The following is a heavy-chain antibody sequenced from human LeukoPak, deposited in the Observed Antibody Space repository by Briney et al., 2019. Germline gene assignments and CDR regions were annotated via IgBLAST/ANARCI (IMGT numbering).Heavy chain of an antibody. Sequence: PSETLSLTCTVSGYSISSGYYWGWIRQPPGKGLEWIGSIYHSGSTYYNPSLKSRVTISVDTSKNQFSLKLSSVTAADTAVYYCASYYSSGSFDYWGQGTLVTVSS. V-gene: IGHV4-38-2*02. J-gene: IGHJ4*02. CDR1: GYSISSGYY. CDR3: ASYYSSGSFDY. D-gene: IGHD6-19*01. CDR2: IYHSGST.